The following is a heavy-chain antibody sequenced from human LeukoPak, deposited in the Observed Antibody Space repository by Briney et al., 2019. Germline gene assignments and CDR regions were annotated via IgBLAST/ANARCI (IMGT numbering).Heavy chain of an antibody. V-gene: IGHV3-7*01. J-gene: IGHJ4*02. Sequence: PGGSLRLSCAASGFTFSSYWMSWVRRAPGKGLEWVANIKQDGSEKYYVGSVKGRFTISRDNAKNSLYLQMNSLRAEDTAVYYCARTLYYYDSSGYYSDYWGQGTLVTVSS. CDR2: IKQDGSEK. D-gene: IGHD3-22*01. CDR3: ARTLYYYDSSGYYSDY. CDR1: GFTFSSYW.